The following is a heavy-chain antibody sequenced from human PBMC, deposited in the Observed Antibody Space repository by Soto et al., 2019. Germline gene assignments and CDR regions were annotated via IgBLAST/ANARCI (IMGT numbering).Heavy chain of an antibody. CDR2: ISSSAVYL. V-gene: IGHV3-21*01. CDR1: GFNFITYS. CDR3: VRDGLDYYDTERLYFDK. Sequence: EVQLVESGGGPVRPGGSLKLSCAASGFNFITYSLSWVRQAPGKGLDWVASISSSAVYLDYADSVKGRFTISRDNANNSLYLQMNSPRAEDTATYYCVRDGLDYYDTERLYFDKWGQGTLVTVSS. D-gene: IGHD3-22*01. J-gene: IGHJ4*02.